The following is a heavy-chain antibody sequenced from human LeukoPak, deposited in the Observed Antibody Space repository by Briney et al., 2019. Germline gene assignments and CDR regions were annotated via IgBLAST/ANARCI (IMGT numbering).Heavy chain of an antibody. Sequence: SETLSLTCTVSGGSISSSSCYWGWTRQPPGKGLEWIGSIYYSGSTYYNPSLKSRVTISVDTSKNQFSLKLSSVTAADTAVYYCARRITMIVVVITYYAFDIWGQGTMVTVSS. D-gene: IGHD3-22*01. CDR2: IYYSGST. CDR1: GGSISSSSCY. J-gene: IGHJ3*02. CDR3: ARRITMIVVVITYYAFDI. V-gene: IGHV4-39*01.